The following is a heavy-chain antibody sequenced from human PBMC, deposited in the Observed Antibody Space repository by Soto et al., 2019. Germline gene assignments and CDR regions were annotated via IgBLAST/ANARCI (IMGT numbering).Heavy chain of an antibody. Sequence: QVQLVESGGGVVQPGRSLRLSCAASGFTLSSYAIHWVRQAPGKGLGWVAIISYDGSSKYYADSVKGRFTISRDNSKNTLHLQTISLRAEDTAVYYCARDPLWGTAMVLWYFDLWGRGTLVTVSS. J-gene: IGHJ2*01. D-gene: IGHD5-18*01. CDR3: ARDPLWGTAMVLWYFDL. CDR1: GFTLSSYA. CDR2: ISYDGSSK. V-gene: IGHV3-30-3*01.